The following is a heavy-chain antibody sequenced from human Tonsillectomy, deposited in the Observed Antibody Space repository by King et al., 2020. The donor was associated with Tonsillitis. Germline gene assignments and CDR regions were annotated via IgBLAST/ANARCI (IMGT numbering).Heavy chain of an antibody. CDR1: GGSISNDDHY. D-gene: IGHD2/OR15-2a*01. J-gene: IGHJ3*01. V-gene: IGHV4-30-4*01. CDR3: AREGVVSGAPFEIFVFDV. CDR2: IHYSGST. Sequence: VQLQESGPGLVKPSQTLSLTCTVSGGSISNDDHYWTWIRQPPGKGLEWIGYIHYSGSTYYNPSLKSRVTISVDTSKNQFSLKLNSVTAADTAVYFCAREGVVSGAPFEIFVFDVWGQGTMVTVSS.